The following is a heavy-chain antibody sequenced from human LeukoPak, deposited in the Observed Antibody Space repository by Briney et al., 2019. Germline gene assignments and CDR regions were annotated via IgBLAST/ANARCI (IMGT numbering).Heavy chain of an antibody. J-gene: IGHJ3*02. Sequence: GGSLRLSCAASGFTFSTYSMNWVRQAPGKGLEWVSYITSSSSTIYYADSVRGRFTISRDNAKNSLYLQMDSLRDEDTAVYYCARVDWMIGAFDIWGQETMVTVSS. D-gene: IGHD3-22*01. CDR2: ITSSSSTI. CDR1: GFTFSTYS. V-gene: IGHV3-48*02. CDR3: ARVDWMIGAFDI.